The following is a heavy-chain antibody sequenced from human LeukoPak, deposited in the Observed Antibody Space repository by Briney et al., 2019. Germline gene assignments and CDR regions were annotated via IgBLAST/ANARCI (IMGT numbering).Heavy chain of an antibody. Sequence: SETLSLTCTVSGDSISSGDYYWSWIRQPPGKGLEWVVYIYHSGTTYYNPSLKSRVTISVDRSKNQFSLKLSSVTAADTAVYYCAKDRRVEQTYYFDYWGQGTLVTVSS. CDR3: AKDRRVEQTYYFDY. CDR2: IYHSGTT. J-gene: IGHJ4*02. CDR1: GDSISSGDYY. D-gene: IGHD1/OR15-1a*01. V-gene: IGHV4-30-2*01.